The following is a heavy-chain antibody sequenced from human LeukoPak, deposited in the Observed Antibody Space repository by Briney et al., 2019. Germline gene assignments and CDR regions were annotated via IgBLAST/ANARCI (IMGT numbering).Heavy chain of an antibody. Sequence: GGSLRLSCAASGFTFSSYGMHWVRQAPGKGLEWVAVIWYDGSNKYYADSVKGRFTISRDNSKNTLYLQLNGLRAEDTAVYYCASKRGYSSAEDAFDIWGQGTMVTVSS. J-gene: IGHJ3*02. D-gene: IGHD5-18*01. CDR2: IWYDGSNK. CDR3: ASKRGYSSAEDAFDI. V-gene: IGHV3-33*01. CDR1: GFTFSSYG.